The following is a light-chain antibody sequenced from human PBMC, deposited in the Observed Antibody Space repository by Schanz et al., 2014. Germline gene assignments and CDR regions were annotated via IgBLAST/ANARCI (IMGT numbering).Light chain of an antibody. CDR1: SSDVGGYDY. CDR2: DVS. Sequence: QSALTQPASVSGSPGQSITISCTGSSSDVGGYDYVSWYQQHPGKAPKLMIYDVSNRPSGVPDRFSGSKSANTASLTISGLQAEDEADYYCCSYAGSINLGVFGGGTKLTVL. V-gene: IGLV2-23*02. J-gene: IGLJ2*01. CDR3: CSYAGSINLGV.